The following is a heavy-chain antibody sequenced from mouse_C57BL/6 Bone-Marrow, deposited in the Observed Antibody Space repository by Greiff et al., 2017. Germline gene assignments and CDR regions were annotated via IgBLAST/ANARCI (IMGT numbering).Heavy chain of an antibody. Sequence: VQLQQPGAELVRPGSSVKLSCKASGYTFTSYWMDWVKQRPGQGLEWIGNIYPSDSETHYNQKFKDKATLTVDKSSSTAYMQLSSLTSEDSAVYYGARGTALYYAMDYWGQGTSVTVSS. CDR1: GYTFTSYW. J-gene: IGHJ4*01. D-gene: IGHD3-3*01. CDR3: ARGTALYYAMDY. CDR2: IYPSDSET. V-gene: IGHV1-61*01.